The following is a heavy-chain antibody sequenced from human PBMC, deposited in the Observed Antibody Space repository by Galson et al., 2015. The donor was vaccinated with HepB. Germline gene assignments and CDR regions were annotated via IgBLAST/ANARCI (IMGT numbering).Heavy chain of an antibody. Sequence: QSGAEVKKLGESLKISCKGSGYNFTNYWIGWVRQMPGKGLEWMGIIYPGDSDIRYSPSFQGQVTISADKSTSTAYLQWSSLKASDTAMYYCARQPMATIRYYFDYWGQGTLVTVSS. CDR3: ARQPMATIRYYFDY. V-gene: IGHV5-51*01. D-gene: IGHD5-24*01. J-gene: IGHJ4*02. CDR2: IYPGDSDI. CDR1: GYNFTNYW.